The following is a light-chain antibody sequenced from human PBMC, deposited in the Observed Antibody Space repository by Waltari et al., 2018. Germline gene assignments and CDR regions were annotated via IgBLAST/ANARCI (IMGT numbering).Light chain of an antibody. CDR1: RSVSSS. CDR2: DSS. CDR3: QQRDDWPPMYT. V-gene: IGKV3-11*01. J-gene: IGKJ2*01. Sequence: ETVLTQSPATLSLSPGERAPLSCRASRSVSSSLAWYQQKPGQAPRLLIYDSSNRVTGIPARFSGSGSGTDFTLTISSLEPEDFAVYYCQQRDDWPPMYTFGQGTKLEIK.